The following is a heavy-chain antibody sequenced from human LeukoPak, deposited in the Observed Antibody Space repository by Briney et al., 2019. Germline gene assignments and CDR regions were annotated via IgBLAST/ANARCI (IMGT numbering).Heavy chain of an antibody. CDR2: INSDGSST. Sequence: GGSLRLSCAASGFTFSSYWMHWVRQAPGKGLVWVSRINSDGSSTSYADSVKGRFTISRDNAKNTLYLQMNSLRAEDTAVYYCARNRDGYNHYYYGMDVWGQGTTVTVSS. V-gene: IGHV3-74*01. J-gene: IGHJ6*02. D-gene: IGHD5-24*01. CDR1: GFTFSSYW. CDR3: ARNRDGYNHYYYGMDV.